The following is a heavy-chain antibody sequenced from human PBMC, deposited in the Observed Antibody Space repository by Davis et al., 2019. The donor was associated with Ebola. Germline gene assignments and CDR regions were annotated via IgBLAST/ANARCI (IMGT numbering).Heavy chain of an antibody. J-gene: IGHJ3*02. V-gene: IGHV3-48*02. CDR1: GFTFSGSS. CDR2: ISGGTGAM. CDR3: ARSREYALEI. D-gene: IGHD2/OR15-2a*01. Sequence: PGRSLKISCAASGFTFSGSSMNWVRQAPGKGLEWISHISGGTGAMEYADSVQGRFTISRDNAKNSLYVQMNGLRDDDTAVYYCARSREYALEIWGQGTMVNVSS.